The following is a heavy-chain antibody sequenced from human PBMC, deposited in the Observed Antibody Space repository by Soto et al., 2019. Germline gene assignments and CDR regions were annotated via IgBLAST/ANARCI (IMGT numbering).Heavy chain of an antibody. CDR2: ISGSGVRS. D-gene: IGHD3-16*01. Sequence: EVQLLDSGGGLVQPGGSLRLSCAASGFTFSNYAMTWVRQGPGKGLEWVSGISGSGVRSYYAYSVKGRFTISRDNSKSTLYLQMNSLRAEDTAVYYCAKAYFVWSSEQPYYFDYWGQGTLVTVSS. V-gene: IGHV3-23*01. CDR1: GFTFSNYA. CDR3: AKAYFVWSSEQPYYFDY. J-gene: IGHJ4*02.